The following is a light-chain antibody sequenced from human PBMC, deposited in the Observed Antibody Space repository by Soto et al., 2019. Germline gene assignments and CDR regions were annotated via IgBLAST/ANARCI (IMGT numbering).Light chain of an antibody. CDR3: QKYGSSLALI. J-gene: IGKJ4*01. CDR1: QSVSSSY. Sequence: EIVLTQSPGTLSLSPGERATLSCRASQSVSSSYLAWYQQKPGQAPRLLIYGASSRATGIPDRFSGSGSGTDFTLTISRLEREDFAVYYWQKYGSSLALICGGGTKVEIK. CDR2: GAS. V-gene: IGKV3-20*01.